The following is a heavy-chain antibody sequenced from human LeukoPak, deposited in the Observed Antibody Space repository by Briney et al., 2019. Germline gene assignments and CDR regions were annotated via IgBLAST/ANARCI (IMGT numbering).Heavy chain of an antibody. D-gene: IGHD3-22*01. V-gene: IGHV3-48*04. CDR2: ISSSGSTI. CDR3: AREAYYDSSGYYFQGEFDY. J-gene: IGHJ4*02. CDR1: GFTFSSYG. Sequence: GGSLRLSCAASGFTFSSYGMSWVRQAPGKGLEWVSAISSSGSTIYYADSVKGRFTISRDNAKNSLYLQMNSLRAEDTAVYYCAREAYYDSSGYYFQGEFDYWGQGTLVTVSS.